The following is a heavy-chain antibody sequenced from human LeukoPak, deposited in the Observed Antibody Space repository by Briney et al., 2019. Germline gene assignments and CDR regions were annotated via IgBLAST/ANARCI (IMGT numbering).Heavy chain of an antibody. CDR1: GGSFSGYY. D-gene: IGHD1-26*01. Sequence: PSETLSLTCAVYGGSFSGYYWSWIRQPPGKGLEWIGEINHSGSTNYNPSLKSRVTISVDTSKNQFSLKLSSVTALDTAVYYCARSYSGSYYNYFDYWGQGTLVTVSS. CDR3: ARSYSGSYYNYFDY. CDR2: INHSGST. V-gene: IGHV4-34*01. J-gene: IGHJ4*02.